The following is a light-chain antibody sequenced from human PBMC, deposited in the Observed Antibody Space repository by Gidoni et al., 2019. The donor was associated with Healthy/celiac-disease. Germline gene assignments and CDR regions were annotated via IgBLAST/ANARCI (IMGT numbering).Light chain of an antibody. V-gene: IGKV1-39*01. CDR2: AAS. CDR1: QSISSY. CDR3: QQSYGTPLFT. Sequence: RVTITCRASQSISSYLNWYQQKPGKAPKLLIYAASSLQSGFPSRFSGSGSGTDFTLTISSLQPEDFATYYCQQSYGTPLFTFGPGTKVDIK. J-gene: IGKJ3*01.